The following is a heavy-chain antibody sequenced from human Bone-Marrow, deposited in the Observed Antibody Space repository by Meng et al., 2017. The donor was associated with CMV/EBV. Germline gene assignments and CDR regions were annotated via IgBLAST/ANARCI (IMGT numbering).Heavy chain of an antibody. CDR1: RNTFTGYY. V-gene: IGHV1-2*02. CDR2: INPNSGGT. Sequence: ASVKVSCKTSRNTFTGYYMHWVRQAPGQGLEWMGWINPNSGGTNYAQKFQGRVTMTRDTSISTAYMELSRLRSDDTAVYYCARDGKVYGAKYYYYYGMDVWGQGTTVTVSS. J-gene: IGHJ6*02. CDR3: ARDGKVYGAKYYYYYGMDV. D-gene: IGHD4-17*01.